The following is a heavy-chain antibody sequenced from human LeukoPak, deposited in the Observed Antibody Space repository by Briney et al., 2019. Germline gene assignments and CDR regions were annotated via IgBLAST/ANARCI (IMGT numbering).Heavy chain of an antibody. CDR2: MYYSGST. Sequence: PSETLSLTCTVSGGTISSDYWSWFRQPPGKGLEWIGYMYYSGSTNYNPSLKSRVTISVDTSKNQFSLKLSSVTAADTAVYYCARGLGSGSYYSRYYYMDVWGKGTTVTITS. J-gene: IGHJ6*03. CDR1: GGTISSDY. D-gene: IGHD3-10*01. CDR3: ARGLGSGSYYSRYYYMDV. V-gene: IGHV4-59*01.